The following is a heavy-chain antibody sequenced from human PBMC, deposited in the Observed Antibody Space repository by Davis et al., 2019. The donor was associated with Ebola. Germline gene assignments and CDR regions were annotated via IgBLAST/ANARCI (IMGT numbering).Heavy chain of an antibody. J-gene: IGHJ5*02. CDR3: ARQRARITIFGVVRAEGNWFDP. D-gene: IGHD3-3*01. CDR1: GYTFTSYG. V-gene: IGHV1-18*01. CDR2: ISAYNGNT. Sequence: ASVKVSCKASGYTFTSYGISWVRQAPGQGLEWMGWISAYNGNTNYAQKLQGRVTMTTDTSTSTAYMELRSLRSDDTAVYYCARQRARITIFGVVRAEGNWFDPWGQGTLVTVSS.